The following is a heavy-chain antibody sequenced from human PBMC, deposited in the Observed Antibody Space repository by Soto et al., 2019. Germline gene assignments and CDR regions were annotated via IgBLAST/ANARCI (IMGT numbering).Heavy chain of an antibody. CDR1: GFTFSSYS. Sequence: GGSLRLSCAASGFTFSSYSMNWVRQAPGKGLEWVSSISSSSSYIYYADSVKGRFTISRDNAKNSLYLQMNSLRAEDTAVYYCARGKSSSWTPRLQKGFDYWGQGTLVTVSS. CDR2: ISSSSSYI. J-gene: IGHJ4*02. V-gene: IGHV3-21*01. D-gene: IGHD6-13*01. CDR3: ARGKSSSWTPRLQKGFDY.